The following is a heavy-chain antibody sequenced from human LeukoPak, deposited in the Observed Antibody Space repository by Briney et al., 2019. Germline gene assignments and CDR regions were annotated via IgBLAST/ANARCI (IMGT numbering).Heavy chain of an antibody. CDR3: ARGPVLLWFGELLYPIATPFDY. CDR2: IYYSGST. J-gene: IGHJ4*02. V-gene: IGHV4-39*01. CDR1: GGSISSSSYY. D-gene: IGHD3-10*01. Sequence: SSETLSLTCTVSGGSISSSSYYWGWIRQPPGKGLEWIGSIYYSGSTYYNPSLKSRVTISVDTSKNQFSLKLSSVTAADTAVYYCARGPVLLWFGELLYPIATPFDYWGQGTLVTVSS.